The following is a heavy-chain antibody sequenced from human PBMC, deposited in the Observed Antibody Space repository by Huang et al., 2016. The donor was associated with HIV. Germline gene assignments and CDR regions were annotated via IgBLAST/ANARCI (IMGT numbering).Heavy chain of an antibody. CDR3: TRDGVAPDEEFDY. V-gene: IGHV1-2*02. Sequence: QVQLVPSGAEVKKPGASVKVSCKPSGYAFADYFIHWVRQAPGQGLEWMAWVNPKNRATNYDQKFLGRLTVTGDTSMRTAYMELSGLTSDDTAKYYCTRDGVAPDEEFDYWGQGTVISVSS. CDR2: VNPKNRAT. CDR1: GYAFADYF. D-gene: IGHD5-12*01. J-gene: IGHJ4*02.